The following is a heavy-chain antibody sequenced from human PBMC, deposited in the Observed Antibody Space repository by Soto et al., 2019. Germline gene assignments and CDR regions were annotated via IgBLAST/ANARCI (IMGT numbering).Heavy chain of an antibody. CDR2: ISYDGSNK. J-gene: IGHJ6*02. CDR3: ARESPARSTVVTKYYYYYYGMDV. CDR1: GFTFSSYA. D-gene: IGHD4-17*01. Sequence: GGSLRLSCAASGFTFSSYAMHWVRQAPGKGLEWVAVISYDGSNKYYADSVKGRFTISRDNSKNTLYLQMNSLRAEDTAVYYCARESPARSTVVTKYYYYYYGMDVWGQGTTVTVSS. V-gene: IGHV3-30-3*01.